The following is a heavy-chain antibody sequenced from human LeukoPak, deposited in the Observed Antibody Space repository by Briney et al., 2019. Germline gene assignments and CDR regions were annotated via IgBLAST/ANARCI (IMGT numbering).Heavy chain of an antibody. CDR2: ISSSGSTI. Sequence: PGGSLRLSCAASGFTFSSYEMNWVRQAPGKGLERVSYISSSGSTIYYADSVKGRFTISRDNAKNSLYLQMNSLRAEDTALYYCARGGENSGFDYWGQGTLVIVSS. V-gene: IGHV3-48*03. J-gene: IGHJ4*02. CDR1: GFTFSSYE. CDR3: ARGGENSGFDY. D-gene: IGHD6-19*01.